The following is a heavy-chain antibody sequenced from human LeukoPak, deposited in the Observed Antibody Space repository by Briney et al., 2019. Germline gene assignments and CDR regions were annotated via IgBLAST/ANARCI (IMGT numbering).Heavy chain of an antibody. CDR1: GGTFSSYA. CDR2: IIPIFGTA. J-gene: IGHJ4*02. D-gene: IGHD1-26*01. V-gene: IGHV1-69*13. Sequence: ASVKVSCKASGGTFSSYAISWARQAPGQGLEWMGGIIPIFGTANYAQKFQGRVTITADESTSTAYMELSSLRSEDTAVYYCARATGSYYVADYWGQGTLVTVSS. CDR3: ARATGSYYVADY.